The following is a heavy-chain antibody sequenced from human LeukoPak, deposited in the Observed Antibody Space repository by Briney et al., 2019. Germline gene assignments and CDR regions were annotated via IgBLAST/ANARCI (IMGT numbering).Heavy chain of an antibody. Sequence: QPGGSLRLSRAASGFTFSSYWMSWVRQAPGKGLEWVANIKQDGSEKYYVDSVKGRFTISRDNAKNSLYLQMNSLRAEDTAVYYCARDGDYDYVWGSYRYPPFDYWGQGTLVTVSS. J-gene: IGHJ4*02. CDR3: ARDGDYDYVWGSYRYPPFDY. V-gene: IGHV3-7*01. CDR1: GFTFSSYW. D-gene: IGHD3-16*02. CDR2: IKQDGSEK.